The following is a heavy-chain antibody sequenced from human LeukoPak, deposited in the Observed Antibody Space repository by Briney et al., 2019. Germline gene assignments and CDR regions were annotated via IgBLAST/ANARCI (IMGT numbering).Heavy chain of an antibody. J-gene: IGHJ4*02. CDR3: ARNYYDSSAYYYVLSYFDY. CDR1: GGSFSGYY. Sequence: SETLSLTCAVYGGSFSGYYWGWIRQPPGKGLEWIGSFYYSASTYYNPSLKSRVTISVDTSKNQFSLKLSSVTAADTAVYYCARNYYDSSAYYYVLSYFDYWGQGTLVTVSS. CDR2: FYYSAST. V-gene: IGHV4-39*01. D-gene: IGHD3-22*01.